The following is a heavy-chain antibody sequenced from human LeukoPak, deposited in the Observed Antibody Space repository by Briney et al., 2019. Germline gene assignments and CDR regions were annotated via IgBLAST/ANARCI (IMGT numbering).Heavy chain of an antibody. CDR1: GGSFSGYY. D-gene: IGHD2-21*01. CDR3: ARGTPGLPAAFDI. Sequence: SETLSLTCAVYGGSFSGYYWSWIRQPPGKGLEWIGEINHSGSTNYNPSLKSRVTMSVDTSKNQFSLKLSSVTAADTAVYYCARGTPGLPAAFDIWGQGTMVTVSS. CDR2: INHSGST. J-gene: IGHJ3*02. V-gene: IGHV4-34*01.